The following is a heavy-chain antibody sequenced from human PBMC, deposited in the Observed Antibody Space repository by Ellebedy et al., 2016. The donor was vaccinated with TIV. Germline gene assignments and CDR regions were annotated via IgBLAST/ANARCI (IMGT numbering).Heavy chain of an antibody. Sequence: ASVKVSCKASGYTFTTYGISWVRQAPGQGPEWMGWISAYTGNTNYAQKFQGRVTMTTDPSTSTAYMELRSLRSDDTAVYYCATLTAYCSPTNCYSRDFYGMDAWGQGTTVTVSS. D-gene: IGHD2-2*01. CDR3: ATLTAYCSPTNCYSRDFYGMDA. CDR1: GYTFTTYG. J-gene: IGHJ6*02. CDR2: ISAYTGNT. V-gene: IGHV1-18*01.